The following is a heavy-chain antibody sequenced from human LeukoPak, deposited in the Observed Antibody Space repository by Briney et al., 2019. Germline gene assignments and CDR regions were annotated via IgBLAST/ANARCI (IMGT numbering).Heavy chain of an antibody. CDR2: INWNGGST. CDR1: GFTFSSYA. J-gene: IGHJ6*03. Sequence: GGSLRLSCAASGFTFSSYAMSWVRQAPGKGLEWVSGINWNGGSTGYADSVKGRFTISRDNAKNSLYLQMNSLRAEDTALYHCARVARGVYMDVWGKGTTVTVSS. CDR3: ARVARGVYMDV. V-gene: IGHV3-20*01.